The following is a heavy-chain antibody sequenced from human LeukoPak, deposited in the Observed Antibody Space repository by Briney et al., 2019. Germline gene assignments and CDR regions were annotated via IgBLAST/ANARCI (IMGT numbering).Heavy chain of an antibody. J-gene: IGHJ6*02. Sequence: GGSLRLSCAASEFDFSSHAMTWVRQAPGKGLEWVSAISISGSKTYYADSVRGRFTISRDNAKKTLYLQLNSLRPEDTAVYYCARCIVVIPVVRGGGYYGMDVWGQGTTVTVSS. V-gene: IGHV3-23*01. CDR1: EFDFSSHA. CDR2: ISISGSKT. D-gene: IGHD2-2*01. CDR3: ARCIVVIPVVRGGGYYGMDV.